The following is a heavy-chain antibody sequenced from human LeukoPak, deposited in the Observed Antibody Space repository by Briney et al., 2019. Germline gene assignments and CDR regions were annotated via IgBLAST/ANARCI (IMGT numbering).Heavy chain of an antibody. Sequence: EPSVKVSCKISVYTFTRYGISWVRQAAGQGLEWMGWISAYNGNTNYAQKLQGRVTMTTDTSTSTAYMELRSLRSDDTAVYYCARVSSSWYYFDYWGQGTLVTVSS. CDR3: ARVSSSWYYFDY. D-gene: IGHD6-13*01. J-gene: IGHJ4*02. CDR2: ISAYNGNT. V-gene: IGHV1-18*04. CDR1: VYTFTRYG.